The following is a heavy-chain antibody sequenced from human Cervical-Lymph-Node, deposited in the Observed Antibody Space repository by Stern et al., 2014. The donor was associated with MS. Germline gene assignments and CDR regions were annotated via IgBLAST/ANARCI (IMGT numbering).Heavy chain of an antibody. J-gene: IGHJ4*02. Sequence: QVQLVESGAEVKMTGSSVKVSCKASGGTFSRNAINWVRQAPGQGLEGMGGIIPILGPAKYAQKFQGRVTITADDSTSTAYMELASLTSEDTAVYYCARDSSGFPYHFDFWGQGTLVTVSS. CDR2: IIPILGPA. CDR3: ARDSSGFPYHFDF. V-gene: IGHV1-69*01. CDR1: GGTFSRNA. D-gene: IGHD3-22*01.